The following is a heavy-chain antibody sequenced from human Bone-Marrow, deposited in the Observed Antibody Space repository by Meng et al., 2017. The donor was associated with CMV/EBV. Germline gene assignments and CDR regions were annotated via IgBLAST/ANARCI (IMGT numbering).Heavy chain of an antibody. D-gene: IGHD3-3*01. CDR3: AGGGLEYYFDY. CDR1: GASVDTGSYY. V-gene: IGHV4-61*01. J-gene: IGHJ4*02. CDR2: IYYSANI. Sequence: SETLSLTCTVSGASVDTGSYYWSWIRQTPGKGLEWIGYIYYSANIDSNPSLGSRVTISRDTSKNQFSLKLDFATAADTAVYYCAGGGLEYYFDYWGQGTLVTVAS.